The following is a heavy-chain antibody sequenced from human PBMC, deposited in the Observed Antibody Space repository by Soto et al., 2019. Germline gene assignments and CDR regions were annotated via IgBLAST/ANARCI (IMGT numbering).Heavy chain of an antibody. D-gene: IGHD3-22*01. V-gene: IGHV4-34*01. Sequence: PSATLSLTCAIYGGSFSGYCRSWIRQPAGRGLEWMGEINHSGSTNYNPSLKSRVTLSVDTSKNQFSLKLSSVTAADTSVYYCARDDREHTKSPAPDHWGQRTLVTVS. CDR3: ARDDREHTKSPAPDH. CDR1: GGSFSGYC. CDR2: INHSGST. J-gene: IGHJ4*02.